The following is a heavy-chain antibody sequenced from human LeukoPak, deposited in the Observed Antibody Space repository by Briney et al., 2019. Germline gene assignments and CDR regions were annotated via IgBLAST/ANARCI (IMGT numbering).Heavy chain of an antibody. Sequence: PSETLSLTCAVYGGSFSGYYWSWIRQPPGKGLEWIGEINHSGSTNYNPSLKSRVTISVDTSKNQFSLKLSSVTAADTAVYYCARGGTSLFGELLVDLRFDYWGQGTLVTVSS. CDR1: GGSFSGYY. V-gene: IGHV4-34*01. CDR2: INHSGST. J-gene: IGHJ4*02. CDR3: ARGGTSLFGELLVDLRFDY. D-gene: IGHD3-10*02.